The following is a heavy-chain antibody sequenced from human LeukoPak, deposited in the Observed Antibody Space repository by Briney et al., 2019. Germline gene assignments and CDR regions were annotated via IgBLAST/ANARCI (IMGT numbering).Heavy chain of an antibody. CDR3: ARAINYNLIDY. CDR1: RFTFSSYW. V-gene: IGHV3-74*01. Sequence: GGSLRLSCAASRFTFSSYWMHWVRQAPGKGLLWVARINGAQSDTIYADSVKGRLTISRDNAKNTLYLQMNSLGAEDTAVYYCARAINYNLIDYWGQGTPVTVSS. CDR2: INGAQSDT. J-gene: IGHJ4*02. D-gene: IGHD4-11*01.